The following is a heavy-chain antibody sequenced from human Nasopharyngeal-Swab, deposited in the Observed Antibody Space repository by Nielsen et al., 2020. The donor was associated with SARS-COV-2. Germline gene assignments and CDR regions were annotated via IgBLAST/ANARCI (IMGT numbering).Heavy chain of an antibody. V-gene: IGHV7-4-1*02. D-gene: IGHD3-9*01. Sequence: VRQMPGKGLEWMGWINTNTGNPTYAQGFTGRFVFSLDTSVSTAYLQISSLKAEDTAVYYCARGHDTSDYWGQGTLATVSS. CDR2: INTNTGNP. CDR3: ARGHDTSDY. J-gene: IGHJ4*02.